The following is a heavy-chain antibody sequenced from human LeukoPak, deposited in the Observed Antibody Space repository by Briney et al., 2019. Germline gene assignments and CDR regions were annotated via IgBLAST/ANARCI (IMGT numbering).Heavy chain of an antibody. CDR3: ARDRTDGVVTAIRYYFDY. Sequence: GGSLRLSCAASGFTFSSYAMHWVRQAPGKGLEYVSATSSNGGSTYYANSVKGRFTISRDNSKNTLYLQMGSLRAEDMAVYYCARDRTDGVVTAIRYYFDYWGQGTLVTVSS. V-gene: IGHV3-64*01. CDR1: GFTFSSYA. D-gene: IGHD2-21*02. CDR2: TSSNGGST. J-gene: IGHJ4*02.